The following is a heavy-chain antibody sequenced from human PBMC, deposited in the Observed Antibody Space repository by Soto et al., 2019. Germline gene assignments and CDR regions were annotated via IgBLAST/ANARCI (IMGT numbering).Heavy chain of an antibody. Sequence: KTSETLSLTCIVSGAALNSGNYYWSWIRQVPGKGLEWIGHIYVTGAVDYNPSLRDRITISQDTSERQFSLNLRLVTAADTAAYYCARLRIATNNYKWFDPWGQGTLVTVSS. CDR2: IYVTGAV. CDR3: ARLRIATNNYKWFDP. J-gene: IGHJ5*02. CDR1: GAALNSGNYY. D-gene: IGHD2-21*01. V-gene: IGHV4-31*03.